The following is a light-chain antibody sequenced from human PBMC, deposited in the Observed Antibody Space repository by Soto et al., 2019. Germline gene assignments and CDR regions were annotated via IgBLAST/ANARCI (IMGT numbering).Light chain of an antibody. J-gene: IGKJ4*01. CDR2: DAS. CDR1: QSVSSN. CDR3: HQRSNWPPT. V-gene: IGKV3-11*01. Sequence: EIVMTQSPATLSVSPGERATLSCRASQSVSSNLAWYQQKPGQAPRLLIYDASNRAAGIPARFSGSGSGTDFTLTISSLQPEDFAVYYCHQRSNWPPTFGGGTKVDI.